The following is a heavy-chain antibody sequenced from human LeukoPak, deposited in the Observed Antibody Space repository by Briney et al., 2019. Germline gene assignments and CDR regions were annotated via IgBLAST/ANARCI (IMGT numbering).Heavy chain of an antibody. CDR3: ARQLRGYSYGHFDY. Sequence: PSETLSLTCTVSGGSISSSSYYWGWIRQPPGKGLEWIGSIHYSGSTNYNPSLKSRVTISIDTSKNQFSLKLSSVTAADTAVYYCARQLRGYSYGHFDYWGQGTLVTVSS. V-gene: IGHV4-39*01. CDR2: IHYSGST. J-gene: IGHJ4*02. CDR1: GGSISSSSYY. D-gene: IGHD5-18*01.